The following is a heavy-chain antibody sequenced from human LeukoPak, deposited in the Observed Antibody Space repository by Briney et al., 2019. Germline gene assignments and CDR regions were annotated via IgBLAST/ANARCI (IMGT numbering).Heavy chain of an antibody. Sequence: GGSLRLSCAASGLTFSSYWMFWVRQAPGQGLEWVSRINNVGNGASHADSVRGRFTISRDNAKNSLYLQMNSLRAEDTAVYYCARDHAPGYCSSTSCYEGVYYYYGMDVWGQGTTVTVSS. CDR1: GLTFSSYW. D-gene: IGHD2-2*01. J-gene: IGHJ6*02. CDR2: INNVGNGA. V-gene: IGHV3-74*01. CDR3: ARDHAPGYCSSTSCYEGVYYYYGMDV.